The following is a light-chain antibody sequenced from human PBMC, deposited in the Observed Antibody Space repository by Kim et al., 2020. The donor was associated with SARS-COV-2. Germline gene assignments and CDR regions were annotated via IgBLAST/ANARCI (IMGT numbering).Light chain of an antibody. Sequence: SVSPGERAPLPQRARQSVQRLLAVYPENPGQAPRLLIYDASNRATCIPARFSGSGSGTDFTLTISSLEPEDFAVYYCQQRSNWPRTFGKGTKLEI. CDR3: QQRSNWPRT. V-gene: IGKV3-11*01. CDR2: DAS. J-gene: IGKJ2*01. CDR1: QSVQRL.